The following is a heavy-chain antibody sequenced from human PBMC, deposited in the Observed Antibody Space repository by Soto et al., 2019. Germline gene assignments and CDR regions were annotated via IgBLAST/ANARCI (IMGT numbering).Heavy chain of an antibody. D-gene: IGHD2-8*01. CDR1: GGSISTYY. J-gene: IGHJ4*02. CDR3: SRGGHCTDGVCSALDY. Sequence: QVQLQQSGPGLVKPSETLSLTCTVSGGSISTYYWSWIRQPPGKGLEWIGYIYYGGSANYNPSLESRVTISLDRSKQKFSLRLNSVTAADTDVYYCSRGGHCTDGVCSALDYWGQGTLVTVSS. CDR2: IYYGGSA. V-gene: IGHV4-59*08.